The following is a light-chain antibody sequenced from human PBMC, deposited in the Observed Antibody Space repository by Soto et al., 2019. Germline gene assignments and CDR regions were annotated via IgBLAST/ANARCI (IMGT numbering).Light chain of an antibody. CDR3: QQYGSSPT. CDR1: QSSNSN. Sequence: MVMTQSPATLSVSPGERATLSCRDSQSSNSNVAWYQQKPGQAPRLLIYDAYNRATGIPARFSGSGSGTDFTLTISRLEPEDSAVYYCQQYGSSPTFGPGTKVDIK. J-gene: IGKJ3*01. V-gene: IGKV3-20*01. CDR2: DAY.